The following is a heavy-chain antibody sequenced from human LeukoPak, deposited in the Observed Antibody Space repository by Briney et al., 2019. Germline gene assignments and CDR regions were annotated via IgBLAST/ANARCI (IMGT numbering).Heavy chain of an antibody. J-gene: IGHJ3*02. V-gene: IGHV4-39*01. D-gene: IGHD3-3*01. CDR3: ARRITIFGVAGGDTFGI. CDR1: GGSISSSSYY. Sequence: PSETLSLTCSVSGGSISSSSYYWGWIRQPPGKGLEWIGSIYYSGSTYYNPSLKSRVTISVDTSKNQFSLKLSSVTAADTAVYFCARRITIFGVAGGDTFGIWGQGTMVTVSS. CDR2: IYYSGST.